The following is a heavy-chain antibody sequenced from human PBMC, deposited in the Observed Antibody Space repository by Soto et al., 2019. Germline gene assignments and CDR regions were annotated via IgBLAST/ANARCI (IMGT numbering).Heavy chain of an antibody. CDR3: AKGPHSASGYYYMDA. CDR1: GYTFTGYY. CDR2: INPNSGGT. Sequence: GASVKVSCKASGYTFTGYYMHWVRQAPGQGLEWMGWINPNSGGTNYAQKFQGWVTMTRDTSISTAYMELSRLRSDDTAVYYCAKGPHSASGYYYMDAWGKGTTVTVSS. D-gene: IGHD3-10*01. J-gene: IGHJ6*03. V-gene: IGHV1-2*04.